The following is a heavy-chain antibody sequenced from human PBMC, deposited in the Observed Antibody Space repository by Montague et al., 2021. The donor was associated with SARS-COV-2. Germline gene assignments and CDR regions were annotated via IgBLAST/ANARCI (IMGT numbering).Heavy chain of an antibody. CDR2: ISWNSGSI. J-gene: IGHJ4*02. CDR1: GFTFDDYA. D-gene: IGHD6-19*01. V-gene: IGHV3-9*01. CDR3: MSYSSGWYPMY. Sequence: SLRLSCAASGFTFDDYAMHWVRQAPGKGLEWVSGISWNSGSIGYADSVKGRFTISRDNAKNSLYLQMDSLRAEDTALYYCMSYSSGWYPMYWGQGTLVTVSS.